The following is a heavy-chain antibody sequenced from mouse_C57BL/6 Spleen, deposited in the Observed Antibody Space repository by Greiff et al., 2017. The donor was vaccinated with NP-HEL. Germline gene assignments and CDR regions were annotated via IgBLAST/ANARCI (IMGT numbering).Heavy chain of an antibody. V-gene: IGHV14-4*01. D-gene: IGHD2-5*01. CDR2: IDPENGDT. CDR3: TRPLSNGFAY. Sequence: EVQLQQSGAELVRPGASVKLSCTASGFNIKDDYMHWVKQRPEQGLEWIGWIDPENGDTEYASKFQGKATITADTSSNTAYLQLSSLTSEDTAVYYCTRPLSNGFAYWGQGTLVTVSA. CDR1: GFNIKDDY. J-gene: IGHJ3*01.